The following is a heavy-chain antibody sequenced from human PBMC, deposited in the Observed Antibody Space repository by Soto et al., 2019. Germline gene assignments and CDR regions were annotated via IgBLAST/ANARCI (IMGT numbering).Heavy chain of an antibody. Sequence: ESGGGWVWRGGSLRLSCAASGFTLGSYWMNWVRQPPGKGLEWVANIKVDGSEQYYVDSVKGRFTISRDNTKNSLYLQMHSLTDGDTAMYYCARAPHGMDVWGRGTTVTVSS. CDR1: GFTLGSYW. V-gene: IGHV3-7*03. CDR2: IKVDGSEQ. CDR3: ARAPHGMDV. J-gene: IGHJ6*02.